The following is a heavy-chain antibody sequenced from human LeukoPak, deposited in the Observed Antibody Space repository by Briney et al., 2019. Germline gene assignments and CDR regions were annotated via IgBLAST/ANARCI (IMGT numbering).Heavy chain of an antibody. D-gene: IGHD4-17*01. V-gene: IGHV3-23*01. J-gene: IGHJ4*02. Sequence: PGGSLRLSCTASGFTFGDYALSWVRQAPGKGLEWVSAISGSGVSTYYADSVKGRFTISRDNSKNTLYLQMNSLRAEDTAVYYCAKYEHDYGDYVGDYWGQGTLVTVSS. CDR3: AKYEHDYGDYVGDY. CDR2: ISGSGVST. CDR1: GFTFGDYA.